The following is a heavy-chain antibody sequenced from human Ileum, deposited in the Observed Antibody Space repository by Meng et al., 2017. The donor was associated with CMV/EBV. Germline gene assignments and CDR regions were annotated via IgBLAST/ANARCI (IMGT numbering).Heavy chain of an antibody. D-gene: IGHD5-12*01. J-gene: IGHJ4*02. Sequence: KASGYTLSTYQMHWLRQAPGQGLEWMGVINPTNGGTDYAQQFQGRVTMTTDTSTNTVYLELSSLTSDDTAVYYCARVLVASRAEYHYWGQGTLVTVSS. CDR1: GYTLSTYQ. CDR3: ARVLVASRAEYHY. V-gene: IGHV1-46*01. CDR2: INPTNGGT.